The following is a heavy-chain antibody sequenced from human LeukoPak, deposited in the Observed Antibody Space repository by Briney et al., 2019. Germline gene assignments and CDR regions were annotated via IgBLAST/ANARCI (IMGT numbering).Heavy chain of an antibody. J-gene: IGHJ4*02. Sequence: PSETLSLTCTVSGGSTSSSSYYWVWMSQPPGKGLELIGSIYYSWSTYYNPSLKSPVTVSVDTSKNQFSLKLSSVTAADTAVYYCVRLWGYCSGDSCYRYFDYWGQGTLVTVSS. CDR1: GGSTSSSSYY. V-gene: IGHV4-39*01. CDR2: IYYSWST. CDR3: VRLWGYCSGDSCYRYFDY. D-gene: IGHD2-15*01.